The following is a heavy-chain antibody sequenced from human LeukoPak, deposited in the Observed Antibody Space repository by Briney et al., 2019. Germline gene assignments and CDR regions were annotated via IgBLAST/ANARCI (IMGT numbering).Heavy chain of an antibody. V-gene: IGHV4-30-2*01. CDR1: GGSISSGGYS. CDR3: ARDLRYCSSTSCYEESTNYFDY. CDR2: IYHSGST. Sequence: SETLSLTCAVSGGSISSGGYSWSWIRQPPGKGLEWIGYIYHSGSTYYNPSLKSRVTISVDGSKNQFSLKLSSVTAADTAVYYCARDLRYCSSTSCYEESTNYFDYWGQGTLVTVSS. J-gene: IGHJ4*02. D-gene: IGHD2-2*01.